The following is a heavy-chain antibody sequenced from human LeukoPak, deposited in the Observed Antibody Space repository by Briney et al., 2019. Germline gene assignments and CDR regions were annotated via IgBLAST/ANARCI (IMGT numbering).Heavy chain of an antibody. J-gene: IGHJ2*01. CDR1: GFTFSSYS. CDR2: ISSSSSYI. Sequence: GGSLRLSCAASGFTFSSYSMNWVRQAPGKGLEWVSSISSSSSYIYYADSVKGRFTVSRDNSKSTLNLQMNNLRAEDTAIYYCASSGFCSGGSCYLRYWYFDLWGRGTLVTFSS. D-gene: IGHD2-15*01. CDR3: ASSGFCSGGSCYLRYWYFDL. V-gene: IGHV3-21*04.